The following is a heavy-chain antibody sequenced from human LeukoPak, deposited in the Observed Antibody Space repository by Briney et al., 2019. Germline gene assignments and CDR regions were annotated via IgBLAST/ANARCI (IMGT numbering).Heavy chain of an antibody. CDR2: IKKDESEK. Sequence: GGSLRLSCVASGFTFSNYWMNWVRQAPGKGLEWVANIKKDESEKNYVDSVKGRFTISRDNAKNSLHPQMNSLRVEDTAIYYCASTNSFDYWGQGALVTVSS. CDR1: GFTFSNYW. D-gene: IGHD2-8*01. CDR3: ASTNSFDY. J-gene: IGHJ4*02. V-gene: IGHV3-7*03.